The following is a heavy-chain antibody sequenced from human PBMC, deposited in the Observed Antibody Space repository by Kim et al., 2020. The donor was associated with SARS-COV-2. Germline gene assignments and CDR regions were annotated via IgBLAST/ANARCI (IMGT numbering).Heavy chain of an antibody. CDR2: ISAYNGNT. Sequence: ASVKVSCKASGYTFTSYGISWVRQAPGQGLEWMGWISAYNGNTNYAQKLQGRVTMTTDTSTSTAYMELRSLRSDDTAVYYCARDKRLIVGATNYYYYGMDVWGQGTTVTVSS. CDR3: ARDKRLIVGATNYYYYGMDV. CDR1: GYTFTSYG. V-gene: IGHV1-18*01. D-gene: IGHD1-26*01. J-gene: IGHJ6*02.